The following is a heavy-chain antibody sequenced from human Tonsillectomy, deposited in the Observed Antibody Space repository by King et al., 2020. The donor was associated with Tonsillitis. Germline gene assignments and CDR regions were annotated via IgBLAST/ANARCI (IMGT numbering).Heavy chain of an antibody. V-gene: IGHV3-20*04. CDR1: GFTFDDNG. Sequence: VQLVESGGGVVRPGGSLRLSCAASGFTFDDNGMSWVRQAPGKWLQWVSGINWSGSSTGYADSVKGRFTISRDNAKNPLYLQMNSLRAEDTALYYCARVGSKQWLVPDYFDYWGQGTLVTVSS. CDR3: ARVGSKQWLVPDYFDY. CDR2: INWSGSST. J-gene: IGHJ4*02. D-gene: IGHD6-19*01.